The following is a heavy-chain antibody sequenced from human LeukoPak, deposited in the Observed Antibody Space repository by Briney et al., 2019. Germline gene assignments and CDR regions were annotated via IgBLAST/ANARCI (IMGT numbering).Heavy chain of an antibody. J-gene: IGHJ4*02. D-gene: IGHD3-22*01. CDR1: GFTFSSYA. V-gene: IGHV3-23*01. CDR3: AKGSYYYDSADYFDY. Sequence: GGSLRLSCAPSGFTFSSYAMSWVRQAPGKGLEWVSTLSGSGGNTYYADSVKGRVTISRDNSKNTLYLQMNSLRAEDTAVYHCAKGSYYYDSADYFDYWGQGILVTVSS. CDR2: LSGSGGNT.